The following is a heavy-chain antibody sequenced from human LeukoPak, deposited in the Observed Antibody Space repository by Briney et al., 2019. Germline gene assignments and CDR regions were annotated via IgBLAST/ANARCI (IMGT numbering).Heavy chain of an antibody. CDR1: AFTFSNYG. CDR3: AKGGYTYGYGGYFDL. J-gene: IGHJ2*01. Sequence: GGSLRLSCAASAFTFSNYGMHWVRQAPGKGLECVAGISYDGSNEYYADSVKGRFTISRDNSKNTLDLQVSGLRSEDSAVYYCAKGGYTYGYGGYFDLWGRGTLVTASS. CDR2: ISYDGSNE. V-gene: IGHV3-30*18. D-gene: IGHD5-18*01.